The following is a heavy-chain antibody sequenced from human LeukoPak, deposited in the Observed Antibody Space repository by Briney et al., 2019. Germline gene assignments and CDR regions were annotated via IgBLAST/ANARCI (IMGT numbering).Heavy chain of an antibody. CDR3: ARVGTSRGITMVRGPTFDP. D-gene: IGHD3-10*01. J-gene: IGHJ5*02. Sequence: GGSLRLSCAASGFTFSTYWMHWVRHAPGKGLVWVSRINSDGSRISYADSVKGRFTISGDNAKNTLYLQMNSLRAEDTAVYYCARVGTSRGITMVRGPTFDPWGQGTLVTVSS. CDR1: GFTFSTYW. V-gene: IGHV3-74*01. CDR2: INSDGSRI.